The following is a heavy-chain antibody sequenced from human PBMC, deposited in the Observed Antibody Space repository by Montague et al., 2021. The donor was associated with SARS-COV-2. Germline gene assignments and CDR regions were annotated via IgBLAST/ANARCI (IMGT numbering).Heavy chain of an antibody. CDR1: GGSISSYY. D-gene: IGHD6-19*01. CDR2: IYYSGST. Sequence: SETLSLTCTVSGGSISSYYWSWIRQPPGKGLEWIGYIYYSGSTNYNPSLKSRVTLSVDTSKNQFSLKLSSVTAADTAVYYCARGGGWMGNAFDIWGQGTMVTVSS. V-gene: IGHV4-59*01. J-gene: IGHJ3*02. CDR3: ARGGGWMGNAFDI.